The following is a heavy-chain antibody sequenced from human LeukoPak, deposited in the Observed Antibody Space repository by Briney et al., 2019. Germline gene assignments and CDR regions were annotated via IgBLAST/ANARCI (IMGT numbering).Heavy chain of an antibody. CDR1: GFIFSTYA. J-gene: IGHJ4*02. D-gene: IGHD6-13*01. CDR3: ARVIRAAPGKGYFDY. Sequence: GGSLRLSCAPSGFIFSTYALSWVRQAPGKGLEWASSISGSGGSTYHADSVKGRFTISRDSSKNTLYLQMNSLRAGDTAIYYCARVIRAAPGKGYFDYWGQGTLVTVST. V-gene: IGHV3-23*01. CDR2: ISGSGGST.